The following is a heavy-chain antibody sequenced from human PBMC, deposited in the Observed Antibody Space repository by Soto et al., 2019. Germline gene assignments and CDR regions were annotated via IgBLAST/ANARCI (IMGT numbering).Heavy chain of an antibody. CDR3: ATSLNGTKKGAFDI. J-gene: IGHJ3*02. CDR2: INPNSGGT. V-gene: IGHV1-2*04. CDR1: GYTFTGYY. D-gene: IGHD2-8*01. Sequence: ASVKVSCKASGYTFTGYYMHWVRQAPGQGLEWMGWINPNSGGTNYAQKFQGWVTMTRDTSISTAYMELSRLRSDDTAVYYCATSLNGTKKGAFDIWGQGTMVTVSS.